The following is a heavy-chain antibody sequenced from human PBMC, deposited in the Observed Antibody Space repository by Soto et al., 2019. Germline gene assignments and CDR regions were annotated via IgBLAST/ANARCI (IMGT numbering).Heavy chain of an antibody. Sequence: SETLSLTCTVSGGSISSSSYYWGWIRQPPGKGLEWIGSIYYSGSTYYNPSLKSGVTISVDTSKNQFSLKLSSVTAADTAVYYCASSTFYCSGGSCYSGWFDPWGQGTLVTVSS. D-gene: IGHD2-15*01. CDR1: GGSISSSSYY. V-gene: IGHV4-39*01. CDR3: ASSTFYCSGGSCYSGWFDP. CDR2: IYYSGST. J-gene: IGHJ5*02.